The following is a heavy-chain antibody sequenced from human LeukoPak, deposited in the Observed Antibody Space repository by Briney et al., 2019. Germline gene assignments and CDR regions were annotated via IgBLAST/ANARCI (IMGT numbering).Heavy chain of an antibody. Sequence: GASVKVSCKASGYTFTSYDINWVRQATGQGLEWMGWMNPNSGNTGYAQKFQGRVTMTRNTSISTAYMELSSLRSEDTAVYYCARDTRAARPANDAFDIWGQGTMVTVSS. D-gene: IGHD6-6*01. J-gene: IGHJ3*02. V-gene: IGHV1-8*01. CDR3: ARDTRAARPANDAFDI. CDR1: GYTFTSYD. CDR2: MNPNSGNT.